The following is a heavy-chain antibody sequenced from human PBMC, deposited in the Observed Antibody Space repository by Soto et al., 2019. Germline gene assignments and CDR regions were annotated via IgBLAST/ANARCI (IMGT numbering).Heavy chain of an antibody. D-gene: IGHD3-22*01. V-gene: IGHV4-34*01. CDR1: GGSLSGYS. CDR3: AKCCSYYTTIVAVGTQSQYCMDV. J-gene: IGHJ6*02. CDR2: INHSGST. Sequence: SQTRSPTWVVYGGSLSGYSWRWLRQLAGKGMEWIGEINHSGSTNYNPTLKSQFTVTVDTSKNQFTLKPSSVTAAVTSVYYCAKCCSYYTTIVAVGTQSQYCMDVWGQGTTVTVSS.